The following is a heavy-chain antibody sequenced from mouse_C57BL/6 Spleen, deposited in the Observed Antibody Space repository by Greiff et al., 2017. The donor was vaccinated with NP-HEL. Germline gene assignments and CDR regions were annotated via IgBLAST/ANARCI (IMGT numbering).Heavy chain of an antibody. CDR2: ISYDGSN. J-gene: IGHJ2*01. Sequence: EVKLQESGPGLVKPSQSLSLTCSVTGYSITSGYYWNWIRQFPGNKLEWMGYISYDGSNNYNPSLKNRISITRDTSKNQFFLKLNSVTTEDTATYYCARDQWGYFDYWGQGTTLTVSS. CDR3: ARDQWGYFDY. V-gene: IGHV3-6*01. CDR1: GYSITSGYY.